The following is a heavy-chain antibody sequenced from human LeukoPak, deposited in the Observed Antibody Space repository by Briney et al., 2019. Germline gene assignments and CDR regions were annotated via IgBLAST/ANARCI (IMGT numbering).Heavy chain of an antibody. CDR2: INPSGGST. Sequence: ASVKVSCKASGYTFTSYYMHWVRQAPGQGLEWMGIINPSGGSTSYAQKFQGRVTMTRDTSTSTVYMELSSLRPEDTAVYYCARAAETPDYYYYGMDVWGQGTTVTVSS. CDR3: ARAAETPDYYYYGMDV. J-gene: IGHJ6*02. V-gene: IGHV1-46*01. CDR1: GYTFTSYY.